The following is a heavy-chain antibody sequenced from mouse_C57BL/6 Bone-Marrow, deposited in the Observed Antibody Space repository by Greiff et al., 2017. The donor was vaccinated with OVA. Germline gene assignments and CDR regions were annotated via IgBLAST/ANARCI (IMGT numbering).Heavy chain of an antibody. Sequence: VQLQQSGAELVKPGASVKLSCKASGYTFTSYWMHWVKQRPGQGLEWIGMIHPNSGSTNYNEKFKSKATLTVDKSSSTAYMQLSSLTSEDSAVYYCARTHYYGSSYVGFAYWGQGTLVTVSA. D-gene: IGHD1-1*01. J-gene: IGHJ3*01. CDR3: ARTHYYGSSYVGFAY. V-gene: IGHV1-64*01. CDR2: IHPNSGST. CDR1: GYTFTSYW.